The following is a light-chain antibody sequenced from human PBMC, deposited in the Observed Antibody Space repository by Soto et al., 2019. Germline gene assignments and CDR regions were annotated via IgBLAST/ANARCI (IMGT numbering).Light chain of an antibody. J-gene: IGKJ1*01. CDR1: QPVNSGY. CDR3: QQYGSSPRP. Sequence: EIVMTQSPATLSVSLGERATLSCRASQPVNSGYLAWYQQKPGQAPRLLIYGASSRATGIPDRFSGSGSGTDFTLTISRLEPEDFAVYYCQQYGSSPRPFGQGTKVDIK. CDR2: GAS. V-gene: IGKV3-20*01.